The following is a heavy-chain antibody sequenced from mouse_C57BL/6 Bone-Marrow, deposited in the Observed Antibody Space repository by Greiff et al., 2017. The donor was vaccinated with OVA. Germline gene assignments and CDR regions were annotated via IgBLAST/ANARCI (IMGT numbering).Heavy chain of an antibody. J-gene: IGHJ4*01. CDR1: GYTFTSYW. D-gene: IGHD2-4*01. V-gene: IGHV1-64*01. CDR3: AREREYDYVYYAMDY. Sequence: QVQLQQPGAELVKPGASVKLSCKASGYTFTSYWMHWVKQRPGQGLEWIGMIHPSSGSTNYNEKFKSKATLTVDKSSSTAYMQLSSLTSEDSAVYDCAREREYDYVYYAMDYWGQGTSVTVSS. CDR2: IHPSSGST.